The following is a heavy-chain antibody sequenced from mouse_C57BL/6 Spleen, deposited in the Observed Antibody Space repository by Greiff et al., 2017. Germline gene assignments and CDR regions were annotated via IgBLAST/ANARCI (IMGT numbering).Heavy chain of an antibody. D-gene: IGHD2-2*01. V-gene: IGHV1-82*01. CDR3: ARGGDDGYYFDY. J-gene: IGHJ2*01. Sequence: VQRVESGPELVKPGASVKISCKASGYAFSSSWMNWVKQRPGKGLEWIGRIYPGDGDTNYNGKFKGKATLTADKSSSTAYMQLSSLTSEDSAVYFCARGGDDGYYFDYWGQGTTLTVSS. CDR2: IYPGDGDT. CDR1: GYAFSSSW.